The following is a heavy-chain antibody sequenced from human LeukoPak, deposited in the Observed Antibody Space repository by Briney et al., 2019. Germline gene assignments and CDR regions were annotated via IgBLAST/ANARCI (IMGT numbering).Heavy chain of an antibody. CDR3: VKDKHRDGYTYGVYDS. J-gene: IGHJ5*01. CDR2: ISSSSSYI. V-gene: IGHV3-21*04. Sequence: PGGSLRLSCAASGFTFSSYSMNWVRQAPGKGLEWVSSISSSSSYIYYADSVKGRFTISRDNAKNSLYLQMSSLRPEDTALYYCVKDKHRDGYTYGVYDSWGQGTLITVSS. CDR1: GFTFSSYS. D-gene: IGHD5-18*01.